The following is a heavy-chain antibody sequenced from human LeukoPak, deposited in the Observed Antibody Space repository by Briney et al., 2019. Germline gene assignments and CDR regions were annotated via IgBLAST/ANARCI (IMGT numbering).Heavy chain of an antibody. D-gene: IGHD3-3*01. CDR1: GFTFSSYG. J-gene: IGHJ6*02. V-gene: IGHV3-30*18. CDR3: AKARLSTIFGVVIISYYYGMDV. CDR2: ISYDGSNK. Sequence: GRSLRLSCAASGFTFSSYGMHWVRQAPGKGLEWVAVISYDGSNKYYADSVKGRFTISRDNSKNTLYLQMNSLRAEDTAAYYCAKARLSTIFGVVIISYYYGMDVWGQGTTVTVSS.